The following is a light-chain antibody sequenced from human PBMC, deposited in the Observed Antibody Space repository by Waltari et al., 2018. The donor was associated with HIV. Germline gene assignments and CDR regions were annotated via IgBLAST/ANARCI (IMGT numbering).Light chain of an antibody. J-gene: IGLJ3*02. Sequence: HSVLTQPPSVSAAPGQKVTISCSGSSSNIGNNYVSWYQQFPGTAPKLLIYENNKRPSGIPDRFSGTKSGTSATLGITGLQTGDEAGYYCGAWDSGLSAWVFGGGTKLTVL. CDR2: ENN. V-gene: IGLV1-51*01. CDR3: GAWDSGLSAWV. CDR1: SSNIGNNY.